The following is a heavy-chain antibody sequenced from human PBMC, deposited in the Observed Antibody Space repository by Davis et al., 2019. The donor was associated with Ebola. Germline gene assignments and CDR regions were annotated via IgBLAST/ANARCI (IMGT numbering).Heavy chain of an antibody. CDR3: ARHVFYSDSSGYYFYFDY. Sequence: GSLRLSCTVSGGSIISSSSYWGWIRQPPRKGLEWIGSIYYSGITYYNPSLKSRVTISVDTSKNQFSLKLSSVTAADTAVYYCARHVFYSDSSGYYFYFDYWGQGTLVTVSS. V-gene: IGHV4-39*01. CDR2: IYYSGIT. J-gene: IGHJ4*02. D-gene: IGHD3-22*01. CDR1: GGSIISSSSY.